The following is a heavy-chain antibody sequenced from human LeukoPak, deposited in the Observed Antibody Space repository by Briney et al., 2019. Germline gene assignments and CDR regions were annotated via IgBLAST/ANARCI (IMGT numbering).Heavy chain of an antibody. V-gene: IGHV3-30*18. CDR2: ISYDGSNK. CDR1: GFTFNSYG. Sequence: GGSLRLSCAASGFTFNSYGMHWVRQAPGKGLEWVAVISYDGSNKYYADSVKGRFTISRDNSKNTLYLQMNSLRAEDTAVYYCAKMYGSGSSWGQGTLVTVSS. CDR3: AKMYGSGSS. D-gene: IGHD3-10*01. J-gene: IGHJ4*02.